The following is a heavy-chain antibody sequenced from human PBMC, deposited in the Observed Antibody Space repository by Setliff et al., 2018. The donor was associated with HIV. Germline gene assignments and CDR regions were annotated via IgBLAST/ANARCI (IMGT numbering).Heavy chain of an antibody. D-gene: IGHD1-26*01. CDR1: GFSLSTSGMC. J-gene: IGHJ4*02. Sequence: SGPTLVNPTQTLTLTCTFSGFSLSTSGMCVSWIRQPPGKALEWLARIDWDDDKYYSTSLKTRLTISKDTSKNQVVLKMTNMDPVDTATYYCVRMISYSHYFDYWGQGTLVTAPQ. V-gene: IGHV2-70*11. CDR3: VRMISYSHYFDY. CDR2: IDWDDDK.